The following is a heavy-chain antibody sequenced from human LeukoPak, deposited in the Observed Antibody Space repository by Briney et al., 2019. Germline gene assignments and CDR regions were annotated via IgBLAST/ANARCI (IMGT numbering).Heavy chain of an antibody. Sequence: PGRSLRLSCAASGFTFDDYAMHWVRQAPGKGLEWVSGISWNSGSIGYADSVKGRFTFSRDNSKNTLYLQMNSLRAEDTAVYYCAKGGYYDILTGYILGWGQGNLVTVSS. V-gene: IGHV3-9*01. CDR3: AKGGYYDILTGYILG. CDR1: GFTFDDYA. D-gene: IGHD3-9*01. CDR2: ISWNSGSI. J-gene: IGHJ4*02.